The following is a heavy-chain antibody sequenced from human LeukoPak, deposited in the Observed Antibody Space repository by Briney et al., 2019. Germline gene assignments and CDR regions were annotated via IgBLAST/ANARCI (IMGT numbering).Heavy chain of an antibody. V-gene: IGHV1-18*01. CDR1: GYTFTSYG. J-gene: IGHJ4*02. D-gene: IGHD3-10*01. CDR2: ISAYNGNT. CDR3: ARRTRYYGSGSYYAYFDY. Sequence: GASVKVSCKAPGYTFTSYGISWVRQAPGQGLEWMGWISAYNGNTNYAQKLQGRVTMTTDTSTSTAYMELRSLRSDDTAVYYCARRTRYYGSGSYYAYFDYWGQGTLVTVSS.